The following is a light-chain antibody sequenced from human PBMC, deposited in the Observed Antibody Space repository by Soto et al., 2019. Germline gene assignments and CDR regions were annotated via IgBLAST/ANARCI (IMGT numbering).Light chain of an antibody. CDR3: QQYTGPPTT. J-gene: IGKJ5*01. CDR1: ERLSSVY. Sequence: EIVLTQSPGTLSLSPGERATLSCRASERLSSVYLAWYQQRPGQAPRLLIYGASSRATGIPDRFSGTGSETDFTLTISRLEPEDFAVYFCQQYTGPPTTFGQGTRLE. V-gene: IGKV3-20*01. CDR2: GAS.